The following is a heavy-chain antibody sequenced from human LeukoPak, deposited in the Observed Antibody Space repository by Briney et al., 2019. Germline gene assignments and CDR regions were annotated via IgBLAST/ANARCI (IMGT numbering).Heavy chain of an antibody. J-gene: IGHJ4*02. V-gene: IGHV3-23*01. CDR1: GFTFSSYA. Sequence: GGSLRLSCAASGFTFSSYAMTWVRQAPGKGLEWVSGIRDSGGSTYYADSVEGRFTISRDNSNNTLYLQMNSLRAEDTAVYYCAKDIRASISYLESWGQGALVTVSS. D-gene: IGHD2-2*01. CDR2: IRDSGGST. CDR3: AKDIRASISYLES.